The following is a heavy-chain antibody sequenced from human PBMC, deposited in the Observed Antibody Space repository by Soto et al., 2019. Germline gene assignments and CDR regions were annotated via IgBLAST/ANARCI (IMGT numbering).Heavy chain of an antibody. V-gene: IGHV3-23*01. CDR3: ARDVEVVTAHLGFLDY. Sequence: PGGALRVSCVAPGFPCSSNKMSGVRQAPGKGLEWVAVITGSGSSKYYADSVKGRFTISRDNSKNTLYLQMNSLRAEDTAVYYCARDVEVVTAHLGFLDYWGQGTLVTVSS. CDR2: ITGSGSSK. D-gene: IGHD2-21*02. J-gene: IGHJ4*02. CDR1: GFPCSSNK.